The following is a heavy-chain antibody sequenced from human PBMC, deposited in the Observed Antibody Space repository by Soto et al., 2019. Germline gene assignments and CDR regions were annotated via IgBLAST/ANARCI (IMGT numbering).Heavy chain of an antibody. V-gene: IGHV3-23*01. CDR1: GFAFSSYA. J-gene: IGHJ6*02. Sequence: GRSLRLPCAASGFAFSSYARSWVRQAQGKGLERGSAISGSGGSTYYAGSVKGRFTISRGNSKNTLYLQMNSLRAEDTAVYYCAKDKRYCSSTSCPTLISNGMEVWRQESTVSVSS. CDR3: AKDKRYCSSTSCPTLISNGMEV. D-gene: IGHD2-2*01. CDR2: ISGSGGST.